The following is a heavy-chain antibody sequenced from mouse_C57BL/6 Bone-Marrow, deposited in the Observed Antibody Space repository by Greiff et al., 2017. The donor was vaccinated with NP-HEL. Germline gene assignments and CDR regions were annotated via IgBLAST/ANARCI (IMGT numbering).Heavy chain of an antibody. CDR1: GYSITSGYY. CDR2: ISYDGSN. J-gene: IGHJ4*01. D-gene: IGHD5-1*01. V-gene: IGHV3-6*01. Sequence: VQLKESGPGLVKPSQSLSLTCSVTGYSITSGYYWNWIRQFPGNKLEWMGYISYDGSNNYNPSLKNRISITRDTSKNQFFLKLNSVTTEDTATYYGSTYVGAMDYWGQGTSVTVSS. CDR3: STYVGAMDY.